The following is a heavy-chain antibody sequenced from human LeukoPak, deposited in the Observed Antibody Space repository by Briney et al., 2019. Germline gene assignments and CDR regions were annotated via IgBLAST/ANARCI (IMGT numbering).Heavy chain of an antibody. D-gene: IGHD3-10*01. J-gene: IGHJ3*02. CDR3: ARHRSYYAPQSAFDI. V-gene: IGHV5-51*01. Sequence: GESLKISCKGSGYSFTSYWIGWVRQMPGKGLEWMGIIYPGDSDTRYSPSFQGQVTISADKSISTAYLQWSSLKASDTAMYYCARHRSYYAPQSAFDIWGQGTMVTVSS. CDR2: IYPGDSDT. CDR1: GYSFTSYW.